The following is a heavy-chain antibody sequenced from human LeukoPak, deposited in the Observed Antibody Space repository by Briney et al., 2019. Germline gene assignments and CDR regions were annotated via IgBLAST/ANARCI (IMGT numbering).Heavy chain of an antibody. J-gene: IGHJ4*02. CDR1: GFTFSSYG. CDR2: IRSKAYGGTT. CDR3: TRDIYYTSANY. Sequence: GGSLRLSCAASGFTFSSYGMHWVRQAPGKGLEWVGFIRSKAYGGTTEYAASVKGRFTISRDDSKSIAYLQMNSLKTEDTAVYYCTRDIYYTSANYWGQGTLVTVSS. D-gene: IGHD3-22*01. V-gene: IGHV3-49*04.